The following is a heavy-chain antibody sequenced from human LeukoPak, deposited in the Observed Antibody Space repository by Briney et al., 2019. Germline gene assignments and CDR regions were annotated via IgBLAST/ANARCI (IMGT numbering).Heavy chain of an antibody. CDR2: IIPIFGTA. J-gene: IGHJ6*02. CDR3: ARARYYYGPGDLTDYYYGMDV. V-gene: IGHV1-69*13. D-gene: IGHD3-10*01. Sequence: ASVKVSCQASAGTFSSYAISWVRQAPGQGLEWMGGIIPIFGTANYAQKFQGRVTITADESTSTAYMELSSLRSEDTAVYYCARARYYYGPGDLTDYYYGMDVWGQGTTVTVSS. CDR1: AGTFSSYA.